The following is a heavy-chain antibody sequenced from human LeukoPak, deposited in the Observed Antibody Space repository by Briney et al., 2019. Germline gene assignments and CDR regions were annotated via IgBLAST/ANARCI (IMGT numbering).Heavy chain of an antibody. CDR1: GFTPSSFA. V-gene: IGHV3-23*01. CDR2: ICGSGGRT. J-gene: IGHJ4*02. D-gene: IGHD3-16*02. Sequence: RGSLRLSCVPSGFTPSSFAMSWVSHAPREGLEWDSAICGSGGRTYYAESVKGQFTISRDNSKNTLYLQINSLRAEDTAVYYCAKDKAAGDYIWGSYRLDDYWGQGTLVTVSS. CDR3: AKDKAAGDYIWGSYRLDDY.